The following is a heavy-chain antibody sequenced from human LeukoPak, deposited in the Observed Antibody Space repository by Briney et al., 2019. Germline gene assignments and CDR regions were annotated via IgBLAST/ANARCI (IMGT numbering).Heavy chain of an antibody. CDR1: GGSLSSCY. Sequence: PSETLSLTCTVSGGSLSSCYWSWVRQPPGKERECIGYIYYSGSTKYKPSLTSRVTISLDTSKNQCSLNLGSVTAADTAVYYCARATLVPAAYYFDYWGQGTLATVSS. J-gene: IGHJ4*02. D-gene: IGHD2-2*01. V-gene: IGHV4-59*01. CDR2: IYYSGST. CDR3: ARATLVPAAYYFDY.